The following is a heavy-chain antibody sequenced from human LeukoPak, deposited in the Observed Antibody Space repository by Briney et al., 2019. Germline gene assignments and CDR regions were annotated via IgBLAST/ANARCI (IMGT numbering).Heavy chain of an antibody. J-gene: IGHJ4*02. CDR1: GYTLTELS. D-gene: IGHD5-18*01. CDR3: ATDSRGYSYGHTGGFDY. V-gene: IGHV1-24*01. CDR2: FDPEDGET. Sequence: ASVKVSCKVSGYTLTELSMHWVRQAPGKGLEWMGGFDPEDGETIYAQKFQGRVTMTEDTSTDTAYMELSSLRSEDTAVYYCATDSRGYSYGHTGGFDYRGQGTLVTVSS.